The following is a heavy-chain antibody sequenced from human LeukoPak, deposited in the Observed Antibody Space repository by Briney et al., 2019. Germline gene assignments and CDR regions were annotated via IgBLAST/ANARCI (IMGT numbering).Heavy chain of an antibody. Sequence: GGSLRLSCAASGFTFSSHSMNWVRQAPGKGLEWVSAISSSGSYIYYADSVKGRFTISRGNAKNSLYLQMNSLRAEDTAVYYCAGDGDGYNTIDYWGQGTLVTVSS. V-gene: IGHV3-21*01. CDR1: GFTFSSHS. D-gene: IGHD5-24*01. CDR3: AGDGDGYNTIDY. J-gene: IGHJ4*02. CDR2: ISSSGSYI.